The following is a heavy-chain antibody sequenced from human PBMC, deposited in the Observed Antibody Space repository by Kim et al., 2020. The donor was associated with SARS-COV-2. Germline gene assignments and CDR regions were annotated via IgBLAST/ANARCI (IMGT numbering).Heavy chain of an antibody. CDR1: GFTFSGSS. Sequence: GESLRLSCAASGFTFSGSSVHWVRQASGKGLEWIGRIRTKANDYATAYGAPLRGRITISRDDSHNTAYLAMTSLKTEDTAVYYCSTGFADYVGRFDYWGRGTLVTVSS. CDR3: STGFADYVGRFDY. CDR2: IRTKANDYAT. J-gene: IGHJ4*02. D-gene: IGHD4-17*01. V-gene: IGHV3-73*01.